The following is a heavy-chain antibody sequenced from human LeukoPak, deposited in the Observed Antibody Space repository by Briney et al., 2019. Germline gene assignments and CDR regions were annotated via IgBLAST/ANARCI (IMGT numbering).Heavy chain of an antibody. CDR2: IGAAGDT. J-gene: IGHJ3*02. CDR3: ARGVGYDILTGYYPRDVAFDI. CDR1: GFTLSSYD. V-gene: IGHV3-13*01. Sequence: PGGSLRLSCAASGFTLSSYDMHWVRQATGKGLEWVSAIGAAGDTYYPGSVEGRFTISRDTAKNSLYLQMNSLRAGDTAVYHCARGVGYDILTGYYPRDVAFDIWGQGTMVTVSS. D-gene: IGHD3-9*01.